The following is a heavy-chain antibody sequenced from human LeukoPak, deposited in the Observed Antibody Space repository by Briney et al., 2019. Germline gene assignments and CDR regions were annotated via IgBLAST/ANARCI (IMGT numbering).Heavy chain of an antibody. CDR2: IYYSGST. J-gene: IGHJ4*02. V-gene: IGHV4-59*01. CDR1: GGSISSYY. D-gene: IGHD3-22*01. Sequence: SETLSLTCTVSGGSISSYYWSWIRQPPGKGLEWIGYIYYSGSTNYNPPLKSRVTISVDTSKNQFSLKLRSVTAADTAVYYCARVTGYMIADYFDYWGQGTLVTVSS. CDR3: ARVTGYMIADYFDY.